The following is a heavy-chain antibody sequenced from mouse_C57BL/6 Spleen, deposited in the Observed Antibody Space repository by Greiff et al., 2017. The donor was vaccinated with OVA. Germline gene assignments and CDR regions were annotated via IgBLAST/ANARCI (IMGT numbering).Heavy chain of an antibody. CDR3: AKEGEYDYGFGFAY. Sequence: VQVVESGPGLVAPSQSLSITCTVSGFSLTSYGVSWVRQPPGKGLEWLGVIWGDGSTNYPSALISRLSISKDNSKSQVFLKLNSLQTDDTATYYCAKEGEYDYGFGFAYWGQGTLVTVSA. CDR2: IWGDGST. D-gene: IGHD2-4*01. J-gene: IGHJ3*01. CDR1: GFSLTSYG. V-gene: IGHV2-3*01.